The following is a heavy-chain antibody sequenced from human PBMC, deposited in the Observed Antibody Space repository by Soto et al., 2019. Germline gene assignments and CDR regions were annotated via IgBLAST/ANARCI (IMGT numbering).Heavy chain of an antibody. CDR3: ARGRYCLTGRCFQNWFES. D-gene: IGHD2-15*01. CDR2: IYKSTTT. Sequence: SETLSLTCSVSGDSISTVDYFLAWIRQPPGQALEYIGYIYKSTTTYYNPSFEGRVAISLDTSKSQFSLTVNSVTAADTAVYFCARGRYCLTGRCFQNWFESWGEGTLVTVSS. J-gene: IGHJ5*01. V-gene: IGHV4-30-4*01. CDR1: GDSISTVDYF.